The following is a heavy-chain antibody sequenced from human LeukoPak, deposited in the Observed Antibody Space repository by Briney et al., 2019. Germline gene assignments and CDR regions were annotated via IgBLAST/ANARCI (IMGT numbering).Heavy chain of an antibody. D-gene: IGHD3-10*01. CDR3: AKDPPFGDYYYHVDV. CDR2: ISASGGST. V-gene: IGHV3-23*01. Sequence: GGSLRLSCAASGFIFSTSAMSWVRQAPGKGLEWVSAISASGGSTYYADSVKGRFTISRDNSKSTLYLRMNSLRGEDMAVYYCAKDPPFGDYYYHVDVWGKGTTVTVSS. J-gene: IGHJ6*04. CDR1: GFIFSTSA.